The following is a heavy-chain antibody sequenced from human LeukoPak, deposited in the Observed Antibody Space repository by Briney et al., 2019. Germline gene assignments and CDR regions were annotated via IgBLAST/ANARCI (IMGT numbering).Heavy chain of an antibody. CDR3: ARVGIVATIDFDY. CDR2: IYYSGST. D-gene: IGHD5-12*01. V-gene: IGHV4-39*07. CDR1: GGSISSSNYY. J-gene: IGHJ4*02. Sequence: SETLSLTCTVSGGSISSSNYYWGWIRQPPGKGLEWIGSIYYSGSTYYNPSLKSRVTISVDTSKNQFSLKLSSVTAADTAVYYCARVGIVATIDFDYWGQGTLVTVSS.